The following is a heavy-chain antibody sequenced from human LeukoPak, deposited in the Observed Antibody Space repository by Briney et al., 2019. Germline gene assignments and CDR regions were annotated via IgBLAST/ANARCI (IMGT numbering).Heavy chain of an antibody. Sequence: PGGSLRLSCAASGFTFSGYGMHWVRQAPGKGLEWVAVIWYDGNNEYYIDSVKGRFTISRDNSKSTLYLQMNSLRAEDTAVYYCARDPSPSDISGYYPYYFDYWGQGTLVTVSS. D-gene: IGHD3-22*01. CDR2: IWYDGNNE. J-gene: IGHJ4*02. V-gene: IGHV3-33*01. CDR1: GFTFSGYG. CDR3: ARDPSPSDISGYYPYYFDY.